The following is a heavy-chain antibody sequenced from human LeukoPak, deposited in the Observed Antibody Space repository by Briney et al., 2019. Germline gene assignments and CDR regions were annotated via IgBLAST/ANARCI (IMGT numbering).Heavy chain of an antibody. J-gene: IGHJ5*02. V-gene: IGHV1-69*13. D-gene: IGHD4-17*01. Sequence: ASVTVSCKTSGGVFRSYAINWVRQAPGQGLEWMGLIIPFFGTPNYAQRFQGRVTITADESTGTTYMELSSLRSEDTAVCYCARDDNGDNWFDPWGQGTLVTVSS. CDR2: IIPFFGTP. CDR1: GGVFRSYA. CDR3: ARDDNGDNWFDP.